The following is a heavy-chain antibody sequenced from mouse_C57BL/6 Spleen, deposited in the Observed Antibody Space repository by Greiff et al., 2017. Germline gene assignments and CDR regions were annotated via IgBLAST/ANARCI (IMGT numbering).Heavy chain of an antibody. J-gene: IGHJ1*03. V-gene: IGHV1-55*01. Sequence: VQLQQPGAELVKPGASVKMSCKASGYTFTSYWITWVKQRPGQGLEWIGDIYPGSGSTNYNEKFKSKATLTVDTSSSTAYMQLSSLTSKDSAVYYCARYYGSSYWYFDVWGTGTTVTVSS. CDR1: GYTFTSYW. CDR3: ARYYGSSYWYFDV. CDR2: IYPGSGST. D-gene: IGHD1-1*01.